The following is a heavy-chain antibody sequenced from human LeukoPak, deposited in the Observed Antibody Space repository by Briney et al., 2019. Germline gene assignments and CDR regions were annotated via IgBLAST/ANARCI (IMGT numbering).Heavy chain of an antibody. V-gene: IGHV4-39*01. CDR2: IYYSGST. CDR3: ARLQFGESDDRYYYDSSGYYRGYFDY. Sequence: PSETLSLTCTVSGGSISSSSYYRGWIRQPPGKGLEWIGSIYYSGSTYYNPSLKSRVTISVDTSKNQFSLKLSSVTAADTAVYYCARLQFGESDDRYYYDSSGYYRGYFDYWGQGTLVTVSS. CDR1: GGSISSSSYY. J-gene: IGHJ4*02. D-gene: IGHD3-22*01.